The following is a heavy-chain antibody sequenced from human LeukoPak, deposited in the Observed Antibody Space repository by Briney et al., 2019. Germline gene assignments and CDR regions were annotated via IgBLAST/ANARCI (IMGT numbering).Heavy chain of an antibody. Sequence: SETLSLTCTVSGGSISSYYWSWIRQPPRKGLEWIGYIYYSGSTNYNPSLKSRVTISVDTSKNQFSLKLSSVTAADTAVYYCARENWKTFDYWGQGTLVTVSS. J-gene: IGHJ4*02. D-gene: IGHD1-1*01. V-gene: IGHV4-59*08. CDR2: IYYSGST. CDR1: GGSISSYY. CDR3: ARENWKTFDY.